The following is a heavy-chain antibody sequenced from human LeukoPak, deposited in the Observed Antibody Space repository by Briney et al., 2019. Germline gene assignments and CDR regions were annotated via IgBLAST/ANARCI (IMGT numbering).Heavy chain of an antibody. J-gene: IGHJ3*02. CDR2: IDPGDSDT. Sequence: GESLKISCKGFGYSFTTYWISWVRQMPGKGLEWMGTIDPGDSDTRYSPSFQGQVTISADKSISTAYLQWSSLKASDTAMYYCASLPVAKDAFDIWGQGTMVTVSS. CDR1: GYSFTTYW. V-gene: IGHV5-51*01. CDR3: ASLPVAKDAFDI. D-gene: IGHD5-12*01.